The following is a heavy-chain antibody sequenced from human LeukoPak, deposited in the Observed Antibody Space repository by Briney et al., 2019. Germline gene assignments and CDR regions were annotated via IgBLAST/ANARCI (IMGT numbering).Heavy chain of an antibody. CDR3: AKDHGVIRIYRLVIPLGY. J-gene: IGHJ4*02. V-gene: IGHV3-9*01. D-gene: IGHD3-9*01. CDR2: ISWYSGSI. CDR1: GFTFDDYA. Sequence: GRSLRLSCAASGFTFDDYAMHWVRQAPGKGLEWVSGISWYSGSIGYADSVKGRFTISRDNAKNSLYLQMHSQRAKDTALYCCAKDHGVIRIYRLVIPLGYWGQGTLVTVSS.